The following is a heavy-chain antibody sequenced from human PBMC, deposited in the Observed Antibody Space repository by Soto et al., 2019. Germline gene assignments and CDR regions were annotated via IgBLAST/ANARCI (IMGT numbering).Heavy chain of an antibody. CDR3: TGVRCSGGSCYEKYFQH. CDR1: GFSFSTYW. D-gene: IGHD2-15*01. V-gene: IGHV3-74*01. J-gene: IGHJ1*01. Sequence: GGSLRLSCAASGFSFSTYWMHWVRQAPGKGLVWVSRINSDGSSTSYADSVKGRFTISRDNAKNTLYLQMNGLRAEDTAVYYCTGVRCSGGSCYEKYFQHWGQGTLVTVSS. CDR2: INSDGSST.